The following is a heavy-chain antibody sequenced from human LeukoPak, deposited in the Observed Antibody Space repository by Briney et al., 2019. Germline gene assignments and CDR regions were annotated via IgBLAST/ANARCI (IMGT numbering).Heavy chain of an antibody. CDR3: ARDAIYSNYYDSSGYFDY. Sequence: ASVKVSCKASGGTFSSYAISWVRQAPGQGLEWMGWISAYNGNTNYAQKLQGRVTMTTDTSTSTAYMELRSLRSDDTAVYYCARDAIYSNYYDSSGYFDYWGQGTLVTVSS. CDR1: GGTFSSYA. J-gene: IGHJ4*02. D-gene: IGHD3-22*01. CDR2: ISAYNGNT. V-gene: IGHV1-18*01.